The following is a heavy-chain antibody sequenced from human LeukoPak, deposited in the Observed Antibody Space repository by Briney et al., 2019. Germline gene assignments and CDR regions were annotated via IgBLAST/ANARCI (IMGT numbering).Heavy chain of an antibody. CDR2: ISSSSSYI. CDR1: GFTFSSYS. J-gene: IGHJ4*02. D-gene: IGHD4-23*01. V-gene: IGHV3-21*01. CDR3: ARDLGKIGGNSSPFDY. Sequence: GGSLRLSCAASGFTFSSYSMNWVRQAPGKGLEWVSSISSSSSYIYYADSVKGRFTISRDNSKNTLYLQMNSLRAEDTAVYYCARDLGKIGGNSSPFDYWGQGTLVTVSS.